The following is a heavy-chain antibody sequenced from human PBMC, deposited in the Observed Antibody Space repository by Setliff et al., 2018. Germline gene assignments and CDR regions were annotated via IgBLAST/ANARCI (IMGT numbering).Heavy chain of an antibody. CDR2: IYTTWST. CDR1: GGSVGNSYYY. V-gene: IGHV4-61*02. CDR3: ARAISGWYSAHYYYMDV. Sequence: PSETLSLTCTVSGGSVGNSYYYWNWIRQPAGKGLEWIGRIYTTWSTNYNPSLKSRVTISLDTSKSQFFLKLNSVTAADTAVYYCARAISGWYSAHYYYMDVWGKGTTVTVSS. D-gene: IGHD6-19*01. J-gene: IGHJ6*03.